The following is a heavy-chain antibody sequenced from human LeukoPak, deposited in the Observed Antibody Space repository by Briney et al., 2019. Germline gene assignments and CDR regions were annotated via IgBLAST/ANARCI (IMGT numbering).Heavy chain of an antibody. Sequence: KPSETLSLTCTVSGGSISSYYWSWIRQPPGKGLEWIGYIYYSGSTNYNPSLKSRVTISVDTSKNQFSLKLSSVTAADTAVYYCARDGGADPYFDYWGQGTLVTVSS. CDR2: IYYSGST. CDR1: GGSISSYY. D-gene: IGHD2-21*01. V-gene: IGHV4-59*01. J-gene: IGHJ4*02. CDR3: ARDGGADPYFDY.